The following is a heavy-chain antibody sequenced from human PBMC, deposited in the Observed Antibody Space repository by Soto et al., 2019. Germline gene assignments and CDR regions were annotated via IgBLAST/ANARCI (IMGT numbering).Heavy chain of an antibody. J-gene: IGHJ6*02. V-gene: IGHV1-69*02. CDR3: ASSQTSYGMDV. CDR2: IIPILGIA. Sequence: QVQLVQSGAEVKKPGSSVKVSCKASGGTFSSYTISWVRQAPGQGLEWMGRIIPILGIANYAQKFQGRVTITADKYTSTAYMELSSLRSEDTAVYYCASSQTSYGMDVWGQGTTVTVSS. CDR1: GGTFSSYT.